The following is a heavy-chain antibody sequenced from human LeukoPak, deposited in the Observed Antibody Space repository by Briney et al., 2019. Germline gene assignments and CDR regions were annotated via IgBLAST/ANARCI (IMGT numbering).Heavy chain of an antibody. J-gene: IGHJ4*02. CDR2: ISSSGSTI. CDR1: GFTFSSYE. Sequence: GGSLRLSCAASGFTFSSYEMNWVRQAPGKGLEWVSYISSSGSTIYYADSVKGRFTISRDNARNSLYLQMNSLRAEDTAVYYCARGAVGLYCGGDCYPFDYWGQGTLVTVSS. D-gene: IGHD2-21*02. CDR3: ARGAVGLYCGGDCYPFDY. V-gene: IGHV3-48*03.